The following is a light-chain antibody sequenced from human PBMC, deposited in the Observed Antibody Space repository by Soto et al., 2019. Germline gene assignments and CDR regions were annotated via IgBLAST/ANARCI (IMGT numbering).Light chain of an antibody. J-gene: IGKJ1*01. CDR1: QSISSY. CDR3: QQYNSYWT. V-gene: IGKV1-5*03. Sequence: DIQMTQSPSTLSASVGDRVTITCRASQSISSYLAWHQQKPGKAPKLLIYRASSLESGVPARFSGSGSGTDFTLTITSLQPDDFAAYYCQQYNSYWTFGQGTKVEIK. CDR2: RAS.